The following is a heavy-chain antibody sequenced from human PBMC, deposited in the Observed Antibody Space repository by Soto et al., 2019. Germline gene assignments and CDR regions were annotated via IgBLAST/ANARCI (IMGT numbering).Heavy chain of an antibody. CDR2: VYRSGNT. V-gene: IGHV4-38-2*01. D-gene: IGHD1-26*01. CDR1: GYSISNAYY. J-gene: IGHJ3*02. CDR3: ARGENDAFDI. Sequence: PSETLSLTCAVSGYSISNAYYWAWIRQPPGKGLEWIASVYRSGNTYYNPSLKSRVTILVDTSKNHFSLKLISVTATDTAVYYCARGENDAFDIWGQGTMVTVSS.